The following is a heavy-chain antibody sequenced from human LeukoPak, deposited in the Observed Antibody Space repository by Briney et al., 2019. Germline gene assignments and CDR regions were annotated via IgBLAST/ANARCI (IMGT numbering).Heavy chain of an antibody. CDR2: IKQDGSEK. CDR3: ARDPPPYYYGSGSSYFDY. V-gene: IGHV3-7*01. D-gene: IGHD3-10*01. J-gene: IGHJ4*02. CDR1: GFTFSSYW. Sequence: GGSLRLSCAASGFTFSSYWMSWVRQAPGKGLEWVANIKQDGSEKYYVDPVKGRFTISRDNAKNSLYLQMNSLRAEDTAVYYCARDPPPYYYGSGSSYFDYWGQGTLVTVSS.